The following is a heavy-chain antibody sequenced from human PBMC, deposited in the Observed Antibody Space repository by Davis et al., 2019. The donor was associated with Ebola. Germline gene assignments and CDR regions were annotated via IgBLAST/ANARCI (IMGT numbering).Heavy chain of an antibody. CDR3: ARQESQLHRYYFDS. CDR2: IYYTGTT. CDR1: GASIRSHY. D-gene: IGHD4-23*01. J-gene: IGHJ4*02. V-gene: IGHV4-59*08. Sequence: SETLSLICTVSGASIRSHYWSWIRQSPGKGLEWIGYIYYTGTTNFNPFLKSRVTLSVHTSENKFSLKLSSVTAADTAVYYCARQESQLHRYYFDSWGQGTLVTVSS.